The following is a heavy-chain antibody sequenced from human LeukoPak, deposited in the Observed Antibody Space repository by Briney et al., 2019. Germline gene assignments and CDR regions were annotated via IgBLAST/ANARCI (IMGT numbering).Heavy chain of an antibody. V-gene: IGHV3-49*04. D-gene: IGHD3-3*01. J-gene: IGHJ6*03. CDR3: TSGERYDFWSGLYYYYYMDV. CDR2: IRSKAYGGTT. CDR1: GFTFGDYA. Sequence: GGSLILSCTASGFTFGDYAMSWVRQAPGKGLEWVGFIRSKAYGGTTEYAASVKGRFTISRDDSKSIAYLQMNSLKTEDTAVYYSTSGERYDFWSGLYYYYYMDVWGKGTTVTVSS.